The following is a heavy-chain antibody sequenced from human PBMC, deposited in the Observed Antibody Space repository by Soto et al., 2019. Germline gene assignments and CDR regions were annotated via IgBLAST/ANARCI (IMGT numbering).Heavy chain of an antibody. Sequence: QVQLVQSGAEVKKPGSSVKVSCKASGGTFSSYAISWVRQAPGQGLEWMGGIIPIFGTANYAQKFQGRVTITADESTSTAYMELSSLRSEDTAVYYWASSTLSGSYSGWCDPWGQGTLVTVSS. CDR1: GGTFSSYA. J-gene: IGHJ5*02. V-gene: IGHV1-69*01. CDR2: IIPIFGTA. D-gene: IGHD1-26*01. CDR3: ASSTLSGSYSGWCDP.